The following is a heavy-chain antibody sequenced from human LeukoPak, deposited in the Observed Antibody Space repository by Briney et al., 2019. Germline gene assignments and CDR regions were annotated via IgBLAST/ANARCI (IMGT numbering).Heavy chain of an antibody. CDR2: VYYSGST. Sequence: PSETLSLTCTVSGGSISSTSYYWGWIRQPPGKGLEWIGSVYYSGSTYYNPFLKSRVTTAVDTSKNQFFLKVRSVTAADTAVYCCARQGSGYDYWGQGTLVTVPS. CDR3: ARQGSGYDY. CDR1: GGSISSTSYY. V-gene: IGHV4-39*01. J-gene: IGHJ4*02. D-gene: IGHD5-12*01.